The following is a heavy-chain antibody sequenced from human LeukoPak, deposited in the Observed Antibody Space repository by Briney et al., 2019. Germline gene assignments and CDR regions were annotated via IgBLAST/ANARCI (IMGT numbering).Heavy chain of an antibody. D-gene: IGHD3-22*01. CDR1: GASVSSSH. V-gene: IGHV4-59*02. CDR3: ARGYYEPIER. Sequence: SSETLSLTCTVSGASVSSSHWNWIRQSPGKGLEWIANVDYNGSTKYNPSLRGRGTMSLDTSKNQFYLKLESVTAADTARYYCARGYYEPIERWGQGTLVTVSS. CDR2: VDYNGST. J-gene: IGHJ5*02.